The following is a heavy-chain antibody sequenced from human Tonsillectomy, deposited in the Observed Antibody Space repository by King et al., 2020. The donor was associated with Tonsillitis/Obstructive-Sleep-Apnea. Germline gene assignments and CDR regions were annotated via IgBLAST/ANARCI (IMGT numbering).Heavy chain of an antibody. CDR3: ARESDYGDYVNWFDP. CDR2: IYHSGST. V-gene: IGHV4-4*02. Sequence: QLQESGPGLVKPSGTLSLTCAVSGGSISSSNWWSWVRQPPGKGLEWIGEIYHSGSTNYNPSLKSRVTIPVDKSKNQFSLKLSSVTAADTAVYYCARESDYGDYVNWFDPWGQGTLVTVSS. J-gene: IGHJ5*02. D-gene: IGHD4-17*01. CDR1: GGSISSSNW.